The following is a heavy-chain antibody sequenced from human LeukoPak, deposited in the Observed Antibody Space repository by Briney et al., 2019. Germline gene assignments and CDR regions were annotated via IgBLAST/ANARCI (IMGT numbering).Heavy chain of an antibody. Sequence: PGGSLRLSCAASGFTFSSYAMHWVRQAPGKGLEWVSDISGSGGSTYYADSVKGRFTISRDNSKNTLYLQMNSLRAEDTAVYYCARGGGHYMDVWGKGTTVTVSS. D-gene: IGHD3-16*01. CDR1: GFTFSSYA. CDR2: ISGSGGST. CDR3: ARGGGHYMDV. V-gene: IGHV3-64*04. J-gene: IGHJ6*03.